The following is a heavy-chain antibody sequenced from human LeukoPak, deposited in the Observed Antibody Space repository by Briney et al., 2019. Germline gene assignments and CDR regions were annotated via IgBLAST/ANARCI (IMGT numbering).Heavy chain of an antibody. CDR3: ARDSSVYFGSGGITGALDV. V-gene: IGHV3-21*01. D-gene: IGHD3-10*01. CDR2: ISSSGSYI. Sequence: GGSLRLSCAASGFTFRSFSMNWVRQAPGKGLEWVSSISSSGSYIFYADSVKGRFTISRDNADDSLYLQMNNLRAEDTAVYYCARDSSVYFGSGGITGALDVWGQGRMVPVYS. J-gene: IGHJ3*01. CDR1: GFTFRSFS.